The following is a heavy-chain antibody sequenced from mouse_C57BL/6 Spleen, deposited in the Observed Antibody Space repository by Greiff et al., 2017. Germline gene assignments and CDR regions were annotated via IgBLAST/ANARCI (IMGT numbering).Heavy chain of an antibody. J-gene: IGHJ4*01. CDR2: ISSGSSTI. CDR1: GFTFSDYG. CDR3: ARQGGYDVAMDY. Sequence: EVHLVESGGGLVKPGGSLKLSCAASGFTFSDYGMHWVRQAPEKGLEWVAYISSGSSTIYYADTVKGRFTISRDNAKNTLFLQMTSLRSEDTAMYYCARQGGYDVAMDYWGQGTSVTVSS. V-gene: IGHV5-17*01. D-gene: IGHD2-2*01.